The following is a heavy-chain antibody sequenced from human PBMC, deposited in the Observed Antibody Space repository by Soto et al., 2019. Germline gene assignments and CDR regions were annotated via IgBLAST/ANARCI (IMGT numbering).Heavy chain of an antibody. J-gene: IGHJ6*03. D-gene: IGHD6-13*01. V-gene: IGHV2-26*01. CDR3: ARIRYSSSWQYYYYYYMDV. CDR2: IFSNDEK. CDR1: GFSLSNARMG. Sequence: QVTLKESGPVLVKPTETLTLTCTVSGFSLSNARMGVSWIRQPPGKALEWLAHIFSNDEKSYSTSLKSRLTISKDPSKSQVVLTMTNMDPVDTATYYCARIRYSSSWQYYYYYYMDVWGKGTTVTVSS.